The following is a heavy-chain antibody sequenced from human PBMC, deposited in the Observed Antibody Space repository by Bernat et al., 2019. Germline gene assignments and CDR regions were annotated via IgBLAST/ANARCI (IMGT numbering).Heavy chain of an antibody. J-gene: IGHJ3*02. CDR3: ARGVRGDNGFDI. D-gene: IGHD4-17*01. Sequence: EVQLVEPGGHLVQPGGSLRLSCAASGFIFSSYWMNWVRQAPGKGLEWVGNIKQDGSEKYYVDSVKGRFTISRDNAKNSLYLQMDSLRAGDTAVYFCARGVRGDNGFDIWGQGTTVIVSS. CDR1: GFIFSSYW. CDR2: IKQDGSEK. V-gene: IGHV3-7*03.